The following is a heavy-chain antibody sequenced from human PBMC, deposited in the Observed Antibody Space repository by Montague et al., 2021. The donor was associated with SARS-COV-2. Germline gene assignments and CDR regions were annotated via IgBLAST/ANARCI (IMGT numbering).Heavy chain of an antibody. CDR3: ARHYSATLPAVY. CDR1: GGSISSFY. Sequence: SETLSLTCTVSGGSISSFYWSWFRQPPGKGLEWIGYISDSGSTNYNPSLTSRVTMSVDTSKNPFSLKVNSATAADTAVYYCARHYSATLPAVYWGQGTLVTVSS. D-gene: IGHD2-15*01. CDR2: ISDSGST. V-gene: IGHV4-59*08. J-gene: IGHJ4*02.